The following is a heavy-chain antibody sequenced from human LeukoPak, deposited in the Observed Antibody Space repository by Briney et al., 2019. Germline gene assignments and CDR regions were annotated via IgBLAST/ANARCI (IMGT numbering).Heavy chain of an antibody. Sequence: GGSLRLSCAASGFTFSDYYMNWIRQAPGKGLEWISYISNSGSTIYYADSVKGRFTISRDNAKNSLYLQMNSLRVEDTAVYYCARESDVAGSDYWGQGTLVTVSS. CDR1: GFTFSDYY. D-gene: IGHD6-19*01. CDR2: ISNSGSTI. CDR3: ARESDVAGSDY. J-gene: IGHJ4*02. V-gene: IGHV3-11*04.